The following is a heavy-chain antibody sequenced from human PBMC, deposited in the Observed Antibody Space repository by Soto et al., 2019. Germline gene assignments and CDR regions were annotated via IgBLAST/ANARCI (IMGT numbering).Heavy chain of an antibody. V-gene: IGHV1-8*02. Sequence: XSVKVSCKASVYNFNTFDIYWVRQATGHGLEWMGWMNPNSGNTGYAQELRGRVTMTRNTSNSTAYMELTSLTSDDTGVYYCAGGNFRYWGQGTLVTVSS. CDR1: VYNFNTFD. CDR2: MNPNSGNT. J-gene: IGHJ4*02. CDR3: AGGNFRY.